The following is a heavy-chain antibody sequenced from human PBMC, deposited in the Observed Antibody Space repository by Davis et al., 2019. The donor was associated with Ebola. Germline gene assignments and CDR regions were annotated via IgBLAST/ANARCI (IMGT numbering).Heavy chain of an antibody. D-gene: IGHD3-10*01. CDR2: ISPIFATA. J-gene: IGHJ6*04. V-gene: IGHV1-69*13. CDR3: ARGALLWFGESRTEYYYYYGMDV. CDR1: GGTFNSYA. Sequence: SVKVSCKASGGTFNSYAIAWVRQAPGQGLEWMGGISPIFATANYAQKFQGRVTITADESTSTAYMELSSLRSEDTAVYYCARGALLWFGESRTEYYYYYGMDVWGKGTTVTVSS.